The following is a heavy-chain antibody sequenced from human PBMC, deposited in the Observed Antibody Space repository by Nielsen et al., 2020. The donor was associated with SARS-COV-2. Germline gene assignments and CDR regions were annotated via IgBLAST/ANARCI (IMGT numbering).Heavy chain of an antibody. CDR2: INTNTGNP. D-gene: IGHD6-19*01. J-gene: IGHJ4*02. CDR1: GYTFTSYA. CDR3: ARPNSGWYGTTEYYFDY. Sequence: ASVKVSCKASGYTFTSYAMNWVRQAPGQGLEWMGWINTNTGNPTYAQGFTGRFVFSLDTSVSTAYLQISSLKAEDTAVYYCARPNSGWYGTTEYYFDYGGQGTLVTVSS. V-gene: IGHV7-4-1*02.